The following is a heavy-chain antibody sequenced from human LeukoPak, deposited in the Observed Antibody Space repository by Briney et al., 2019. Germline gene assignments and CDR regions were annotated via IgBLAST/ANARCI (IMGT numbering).Heavy chain of an antibody. J-gene: IGHJ4*02. D-gene: IGHD3-10*01. CDR1: GGTFSSYA. CDR2: IIPIFVIA. Sequence: SVKVSCKASGGTFSSYAISWVRQAPGQGLEWMGRIIPIFVIANYAQKFQGRVTITADKSTSTAYMELSSLRSEDTAVYYCARGLSSGSYYSDYWGQGTLVTVSS. CDR3: ARGLSSGSYYSDY. V-gene: IGHV1-69*04.